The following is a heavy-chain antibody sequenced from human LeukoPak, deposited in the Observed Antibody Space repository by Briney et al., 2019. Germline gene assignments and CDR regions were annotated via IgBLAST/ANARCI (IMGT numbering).Heavy chain of an antibody. V-gene: IGHV3-21*01. D-gene: IGHD6-6*01. CDR1: GFSFSTYV. CDR2: ISSSSSYI. J-gene: IGHJ3*02. Sequence: PGGSLRLSCAASGFSFSTYVMTWVRQAPGKGLEWVSSISSSSSYIYYADSVKGRFTISRDNAKNSLYLQMNSLRAEDTAVYYCARVAHLEYSSSYYPDAFDIWGQGTMVTVSS. CDR3: ARVAHLEYSSSYYPDAFDI.